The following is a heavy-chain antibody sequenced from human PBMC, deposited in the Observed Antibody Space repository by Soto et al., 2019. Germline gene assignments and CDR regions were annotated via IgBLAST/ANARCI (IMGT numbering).Heavy chain of an antibody. Sequence: KPSETLSLTXTVSGGSISSGGYYWSWIRQHPGKGLEWIGYIYYSGSTYYNPSLKSRVTISVDTSKNQFSLKLSSVTAADTAVYYCAREGGTYYYDSSGHDAFDIWGQGTMVTVS. CDR2: IYYSGST. CDR3: AREGGTYYYDSSGHDAFDI. CDR1: GGSISSGGYY. J-gene: IGHJ3*02. D-gene: IGHD3-22*01. V-gene: IGHV4-31*02.